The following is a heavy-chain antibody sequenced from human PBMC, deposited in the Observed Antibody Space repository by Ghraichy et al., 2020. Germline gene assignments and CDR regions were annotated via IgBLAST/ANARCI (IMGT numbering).Heavy chain of an antibody. Sequence: GGSLRLSCAASGFTFSDHYMDWVRQAPGKGLEWVGRSRNKARGYTTEYAASVRGRFTVSRDDSKNSLYLQMNSLKTEDTAVYYCARADSGAYPPIYYWGQATLVTVSS. CDR1: GFTFSDHY. D-gene: IGHD2-21*01. CDR3: ARADSGAYPPIYY. V-gene: IGHV3-72*01. CDR2: SRNKARGYTT. J-gene: IGHJ4*02.